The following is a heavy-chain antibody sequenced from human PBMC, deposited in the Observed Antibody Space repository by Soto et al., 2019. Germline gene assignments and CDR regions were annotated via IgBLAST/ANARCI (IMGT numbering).Heavy chain of an antibody. V-gene: IGHV3-23*01. Sequence: GGSLRLSCVASGFPFSNYAMDWVRQAPGKGLEWVSTISAGSDNTYYADSVKGRFTISRDNSKSTLYLQMSSLRAEDTATYYCARDQKQKLLLFDFWGQGALVTVSS. CDR3: ARDQKQKLLLFDF. J-gene: IGHJ4*02. CDR2: ISAGSDNT. CDR1: GFPFSNYA. D-gene: IGHD2-21*02.